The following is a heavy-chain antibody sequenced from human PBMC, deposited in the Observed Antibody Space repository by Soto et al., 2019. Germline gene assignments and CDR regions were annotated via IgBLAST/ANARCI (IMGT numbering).Heavy chain of an antibody. D-gene: IGHD6-13*01. V-gene: IGHV4-59*08. CDR1: GGSISSYY. J-gene: IGHJ6*02. Sequence: QVQLQESGPGLVKPSETLSLTCTVSGGSISSYYWSWIRQPPGKGLEWIGYIYYRGSTNYNPSLKSRVTISVDTSKNQFSLKLSSVTAADTAVYYCARMGSSWDYYYYGMDVWGQGTTVTVSS. CDR3: ARMGSSWDYYYYGMDV. CDR2: IYYRGST.